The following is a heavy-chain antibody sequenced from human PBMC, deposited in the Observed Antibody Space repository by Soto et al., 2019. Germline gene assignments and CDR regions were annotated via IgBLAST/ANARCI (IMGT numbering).Heavy chain of an antibody. Sequence: EVQLVESGGGLVQPGGSLRLSCAASGFTFSSYWMHWVRQAPGKGLVWVSRINSDGSSTSYADSVKGRFTISRDNANNTLYLQMNSLRAEDTAVYYCARDSSSFFWFDPWGQGTLVTVSS. CDR3: ARDSSSFFWFDP. V-gene: IGHV3-74*01. J-gene: IGHJ5*02. CDR2: INSDGSST. D-gene: IGHD6-13*01. CDR1: GFTFSSYW.